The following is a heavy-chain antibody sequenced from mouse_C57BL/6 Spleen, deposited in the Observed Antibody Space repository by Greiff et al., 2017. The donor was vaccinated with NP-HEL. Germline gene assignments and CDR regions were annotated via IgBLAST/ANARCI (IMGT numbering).Heavy chain of an antibody. Sequence: EVKLMESGGDLVKPGGSLKLSCAASGFTFSSYGMSWVRQTPDKRLEWVATISSGGSYTYYPASVKGRFTIARDNAKNTLYLQMSSLKSEDTAMYYCARDFDYWGKGTTLTVAS. CDR1: GFTFSSYG. J-gene: IGHJ2*01. V-gene: IGHV5-6*01. CDR3: ARDFDY. CDR2: ISSGGSYT.